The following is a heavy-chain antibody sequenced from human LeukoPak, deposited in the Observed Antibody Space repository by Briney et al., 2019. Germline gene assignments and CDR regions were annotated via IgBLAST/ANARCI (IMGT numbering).Heavy chain of an antibody. V-gene: IGHV1-69*04. J-gene: IGHJ4*02. CDR3: ARCSDSGGGSCFSNS. CDR1: GGTFSTYA. Sequence: ASVKVSCKASGGTFSTYAINWVRQAPGQGLEWMGRDIPIVDISNYAEKFEGRVTITADKSTNTAYMEMSSLRSEDTAVYYCARCSDSGGGSCFSNSWGQGTLLIVSS. CDR2: DIPIVDIS. D-gene: IGHD2-15*01.